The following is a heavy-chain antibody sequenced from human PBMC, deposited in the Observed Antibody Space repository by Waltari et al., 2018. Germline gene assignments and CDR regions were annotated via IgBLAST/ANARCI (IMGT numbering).Heavy chain of an antibody. J-gene: IGHJ4*02. V-gene: IGHV4-34*01. Sequence: QVQLQQWGAGLLKPSETLSLTCAVYGGSFSGYYWSWIRQPPGKGLEWIGEINHSVTTNYNPSLKSRVTISVDTSKNQFSLKLSSVTAADTAVYYCARGTMGIAARPGMVYYFDYWGQGTLVTVSS. D-gene: IGHD6-6*01. CDR2: INHSVTT. CDR1: GGSFSGYY. CDR3: ARGTMGIAARPGMVYYFDY.